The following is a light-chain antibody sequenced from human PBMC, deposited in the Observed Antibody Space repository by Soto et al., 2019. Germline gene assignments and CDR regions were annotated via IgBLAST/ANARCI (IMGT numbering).Light chain of an antibody. J-gene: IGKJ1*01. Sequence: DIQMTQSPSTLSASVGDRVTITCRASQSISRSLAWYQQKPGKAPKLLIYDASSLERGVPSRFSGSGSGTEFTLTISSLQPDDFATYYCQQYISYSRTF. CDR1: QSISRS. V-gene: IGKV1-5*01. CDR2: DAS. CDR3: QQYISYSRT.